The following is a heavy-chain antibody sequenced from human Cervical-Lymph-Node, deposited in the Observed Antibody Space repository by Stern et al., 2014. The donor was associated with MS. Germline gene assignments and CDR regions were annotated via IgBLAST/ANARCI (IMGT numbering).Heavy chain of an antibody. CDR2: ISVHNGNT. Sequence: VQLEESGAEVKKPGASVKVSCKASGYTFTNYGISWVRQAPGQGLEWMGWISVHNGNTKYAQKFQGRVTMTTDTSTSTAYMEVRSLRSDDTAVYYCARAPNPYYFDYWGQGTLVTVSS. J-gene: IGHJ4*02. CDR3: ARAPNPYYFDY. CDR1: GYTFTNYG. D-gene: IGHD1-14*01. V-gene: IGHV1-18*04.